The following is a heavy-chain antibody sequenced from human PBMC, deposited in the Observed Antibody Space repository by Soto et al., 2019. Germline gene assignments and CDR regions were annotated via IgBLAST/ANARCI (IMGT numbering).Heavy chain of an antibody. Sequence: QVQVVQSGAEVKKPGASVKVSCKSSGYTFTSYVIHWVRQAPGQRPEWMGWINAGDGNTKFSQKFHDRVTLTRDTFASTAYMELSSLRSEDTAFYYCARDRNPYLSEMTGFFFADYWRQGTLVTVSS. CDR3: ARDRNPYLSEMTGFFFADY. CDR1: GYTFTSYV. V-gene: IGHV1-3*01. D-gene: IGHD3-9*01. J-gene: IGHJ4*02. CDR2: INAGDGNT.